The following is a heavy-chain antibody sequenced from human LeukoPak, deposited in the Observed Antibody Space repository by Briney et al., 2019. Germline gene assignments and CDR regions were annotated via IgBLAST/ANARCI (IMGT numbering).Heavy chain of an antibody. CDR2: ISAYNGNT. D-gene: IGHD5-18*01. CDR3: AREIVDTAMVLFDY. Sequence: ASVKVSCKASGYTFTSYGISWVRQAPRQGLEWMGWISAYNGNTNYAQKLQGRVTMNTDTSTSTAYMELRSLRSDDTAVYYCAREIVDTAMVLFDYWGQGTLVTVSS. J-gene: IGHJ4*02. V-gene: IGHV1-18*01. CDR1: GYTFTSYG.